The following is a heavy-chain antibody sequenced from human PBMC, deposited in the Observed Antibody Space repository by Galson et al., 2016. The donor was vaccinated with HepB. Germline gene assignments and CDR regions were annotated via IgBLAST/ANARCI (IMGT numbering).Heavy chain of an antibody. CDR2: LYRGGYT. Sequence: SLRLSCAVSDFSVSVGYMSWVRQAPGNGLEWVSVLYRGGYTNSADSVKGRFTISRDNSKNTLYLQMNSLRADDTAVYHRARLFANPSCLRGRCDRWFDPGDQGIMVTVAA. CDR1: DFSVSVGY. J-gene: IGHJ5*02. V-gene: IGHV3-53*01. CDR3: ARLFANPSCLRGRCDRWFDP. D-gene: IGHD2-15*01.